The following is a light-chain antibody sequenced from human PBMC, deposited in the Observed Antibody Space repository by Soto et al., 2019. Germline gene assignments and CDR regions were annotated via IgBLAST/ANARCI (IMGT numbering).Light chain of an antibody. CDR3: AAWDDSLSGWV. CDR1: SSNIGSNF. J-gene: IGLJ3*02. V-gene: IGLV1-47*01. CDR2: RNN. Sequence: QSVLTRPPSASGTPGQRVTISCSGSSSNIGSNFVYWYQQFPGTAPKLLIYRNNQRPSGVPDRFSGSKSGTSASLAISGLPSEDEADYYCAAWDDSLSGWVFGGGTQLTV.